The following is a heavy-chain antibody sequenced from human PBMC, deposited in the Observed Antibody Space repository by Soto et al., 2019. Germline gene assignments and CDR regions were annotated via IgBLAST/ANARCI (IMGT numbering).Heavy chain of an antibody. V-gene: IGHV4-59*11. D-gene: IGHD5-12*01. J-gene: IGHJ3*02. CDR3: AGASTWHPGAFDI. CDR1: GGSISIHY. Sequence: SETLSLTCTVSGGSISIHYWSWIRQPPGKRLEWIGYVHNSGSTNYNPSLKSRVTISVDTSKNQLSLKLSSVTAADTAVYYCAGASTWHPGAFDIWGQGTTVT. CDR2: VHNSGST.